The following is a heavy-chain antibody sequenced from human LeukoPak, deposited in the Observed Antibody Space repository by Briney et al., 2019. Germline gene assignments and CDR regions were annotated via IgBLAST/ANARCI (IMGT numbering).Heavy chain of an antibody. D-gene: IGHD3-10*01. CDR3: VRGMGVSMLYYFDY. J-gene: IGHJ4*02. V-gene: IGHV3-66*02. CDR2: IYSDGST. Sequence: GGSLRLSCAASGFTFGSYSMNWVRQAPGKGLEWVSVIYSDGSTYYADSVKGRFTISRDNSKNTLYLQMNSLRAEDTAVYYCVRGMGVSMLYYFDYWGQGTLVTVSS. CDR1: GFTFGSYS.